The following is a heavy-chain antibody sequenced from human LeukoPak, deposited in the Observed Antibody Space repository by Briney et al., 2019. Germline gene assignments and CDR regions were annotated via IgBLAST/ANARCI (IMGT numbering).Heavy chain of an antibody. D-gene: IGHD3-22*01. CDR2: IKSQTDGGTA. J-gene: IGHJ3*02. V-gene: IGHV3-15*01. Sequence: PGGSLRLSCAASGFSLSKAWMSWVRQAPGKGLEWVGRIKSQTDGGTADYGAPARGRFTISRDDSKNTLYLQMNSLKTDDTAVYYCTREGYYDSSGYSDAFDIWGQGTMVTVSS. CDR1: GFSLSKAW. CDR3: TREGYYDSSGYSDAFDI.